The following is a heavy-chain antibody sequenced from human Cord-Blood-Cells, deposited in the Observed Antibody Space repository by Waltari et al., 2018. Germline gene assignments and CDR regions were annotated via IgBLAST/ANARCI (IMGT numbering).Heavy chain of an antibody. D-gene: IGHD3-16*01. CDR1: GGTFSSYA. Sequence: QVQLVQSGAEVKKPGSSVKVSCKASGGTFSSYAISWVRQAPGQGLEWMGGIIPIFCTANYAQKFRGGVTITADKSTSTAYRELSSLRSKDTAVYYCGRGRGGYYVDYWGQGTLVTVSS. V-gene: IGHV1-69*06. CDR2: IIPIFCTA. CDR3: GRGRGGYYVDY. J-gene: IGHJ4*02.